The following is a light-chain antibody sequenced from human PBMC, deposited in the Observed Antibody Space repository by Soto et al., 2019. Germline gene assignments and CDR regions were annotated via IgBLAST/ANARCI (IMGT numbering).Light chain of an antibody. CDR3: QQYTGAPRT. V-gene: IGKV3-20*01. Sequence: EIVLTQFPGTLSLSPGESATLSCRASQSLSNNHLAWYQQKPGQAPRLLIYDASGRATGIPDRFSGSGSGTDFTLTISRLEPEDLAVYFCQQYTGAPRTFGQGTRVDIK. CDR1: QSLSNNH. J-gene: IGKJ1*01. CDR2: DAS.